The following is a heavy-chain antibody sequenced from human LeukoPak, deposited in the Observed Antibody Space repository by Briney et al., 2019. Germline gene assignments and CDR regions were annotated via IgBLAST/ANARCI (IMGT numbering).Heavy chain of an antibody. D-gene: IGHD6-19*01. V-gene: IGHV3-23*01. J-gene: IGHJ4*02. CDR2: ISGSGGHT. CDR1: GFTFTSYA. Sequence: GGSLRLSCTASGFTFTSYAMTWVRQAPGKGLEWVSGISGSGGHTYNADSVEGRFTISRDNSKNTVSLQLSSLRVEDTAVYYCAKGYRGSGWYVDYWGQGTLVTVSS. CDR3: AKGYRGSGWYVDY.